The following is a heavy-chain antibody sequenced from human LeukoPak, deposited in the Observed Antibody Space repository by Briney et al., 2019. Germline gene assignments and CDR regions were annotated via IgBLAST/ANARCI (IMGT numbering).Heavy chain of an antibody. CDR1: GYTFTSYY. D-gene: IGHD2-8*01. CDR3: AGGYCTNGVCYWGVYYYYYMDV. CDR2: INPSGGST. Sequence: ASVKVSCKASGYTFTSYYMHWVRQAPGQGLEWMGIINPSGGSTSYAQKFQGRVTMTRDTSTSTVYMELSSLRSEDTAVYYCAGGYCTNGVCYWGVYYYYYMDVWGKGTTVTVSS. V-gene: IGHV1-46*01. J-gene: IGHJ6*03.